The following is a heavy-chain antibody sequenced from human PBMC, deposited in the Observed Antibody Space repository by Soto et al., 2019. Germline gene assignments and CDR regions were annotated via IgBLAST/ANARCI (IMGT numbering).Heavy chain of an antibody. Sequence: GGSLRLSCAASGFTVSSNYMSWVRQAPGKGLEWVSVIYSGGSTYYADSVKGRFTISRDNSKNTLYLQMNSLRAEDTAVYYCARDSRYDILPGYFGMDVWGQGTTVTVSS. V-gene: IGHV3-53*01. CDR1: GFTVSSNY. J-gene: IGHJ6*02. CDR2: IYSGGST. D-gene: IGHD3-9*01. CDR3: ARDSRYDILPGYFGMDV.